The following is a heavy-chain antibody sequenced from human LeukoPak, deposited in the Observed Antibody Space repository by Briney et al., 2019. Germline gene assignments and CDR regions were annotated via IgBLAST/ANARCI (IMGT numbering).Heavy chain of an antibody. D-gene: IGHD6-13*01. CDR2: IYSGGTT. Sequence: PGGSLRVSCKASGFTVSNNYMNWVRQAPGKGLEWVALIYSGGTTNYADSVKGRFTISRDNSKNTLYLQMTNVRVEDTAVYYCARDPPGIAASVSGGWGQGTLVTVSS. CDR3: ARDPPGIAASVSGG. V-gene: IGHV3-53*01. CDR1: GFTVSNNY. J-gene: IGHJ4*02.